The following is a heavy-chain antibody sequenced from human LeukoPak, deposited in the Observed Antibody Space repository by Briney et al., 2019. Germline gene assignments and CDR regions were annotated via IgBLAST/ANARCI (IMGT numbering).Heavy chain of an antibody. CDR1: GGTFSSYA. CDR2: IIPIFGIA. D-gene: IGHD3-10*01. CDR3: ARVHGSGSYYGADAFDI. J-gene: IGHJ3*02. V-gene: IGHV1-69*04. Sequence: ASVKVSCKASGGTFSSYAISWVRQAPGQGLEWMGRIIPIFGIANYAQKFQGRVTITADKSTSTAYMELSSLRSEDTAVYYCARVHGSGSYYGADAFDIWGQGTMVTASS.